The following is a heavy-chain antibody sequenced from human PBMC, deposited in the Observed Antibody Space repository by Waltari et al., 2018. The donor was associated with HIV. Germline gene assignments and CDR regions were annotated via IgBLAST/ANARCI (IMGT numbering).Heavy chain of an antibody. CDR1: GFTFSSSA. D-gene: IGHD6-19*01. CDR3: ARQDYSSSSGYYLGLDY. V-gene: IGHV3-33*08. CDR2: IWYDGSNK. Sequence: QVQLVESGGGVVQPGRSLRLSCAASGFTFSSSAMQWVRQASDKGLEWVAAIWYDGSNKNYAESVKGRFTISRDNSKNTLYLHMDYLRPEDTAMYYCARQDYSSSSGYYLGLDYWGQGTLVTVSS. J-gene: IGHJ4*02.